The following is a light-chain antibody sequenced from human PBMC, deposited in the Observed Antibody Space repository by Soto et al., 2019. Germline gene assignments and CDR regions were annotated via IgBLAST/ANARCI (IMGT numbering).Light chain of an antibody. CDR2: WAS. V-gene: IGKV4-1*01. CDR1: QAIFRDSSGRHL. CDR3: QQFSGPPLFT. J-gene: IGKJ2*01. Sequence: DIVMTQSPDSLAVSLGERASISCRSSQAIFRDSSGRHLLAWYQQKPGQPPKLLIYWASTRESGVPDRFSGSGSGTDFTLTISSLQAEDVAVYDCQQFSGPPLFTFGQGTKLEI.